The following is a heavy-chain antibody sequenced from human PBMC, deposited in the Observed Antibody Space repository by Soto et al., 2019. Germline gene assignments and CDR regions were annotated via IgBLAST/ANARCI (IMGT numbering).Heavy chain of an antibody. CDR2: IYYSGST. D-gene: IGHD3-22*01. Sequence: SETLSLTCTVSGGSISSSSYCWGWIRQPPGKGLEWIGSIYYSGSTYYNPSLKSRVTISVDTSKNQFSLKLSFVTAADTAVYYCARCYYDSSGYYYYFDYWGQGTLVTVSS. J-gene: IGHJ4*02. V-gene: IGHV4-39*01. CDR1: GGSISSSSYC. CDR3: ARCYYDSSGYYYYFDY.